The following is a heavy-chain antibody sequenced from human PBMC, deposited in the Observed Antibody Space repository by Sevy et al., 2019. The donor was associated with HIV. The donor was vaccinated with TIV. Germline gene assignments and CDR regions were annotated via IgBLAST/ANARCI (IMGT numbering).Heavy chain of an antibody. D-gene: IGHD6-19*01. CDR1: GGTFSSYA. J-gene: IGHJ4*02. CDR3: ARGGSGRDFDY. V-gene: IGHV1-69*13. CDR2: IIPIFGTA. Sequence: ASVKVSCKASGGTFSSYAISWVRQAPGQGLEWLGGIIPIFGTANYAQKFQGRVTITADESTSTAYMELSSLRSEDTAVYYCARGGSGRDFDYWGQGTLVTVSS.